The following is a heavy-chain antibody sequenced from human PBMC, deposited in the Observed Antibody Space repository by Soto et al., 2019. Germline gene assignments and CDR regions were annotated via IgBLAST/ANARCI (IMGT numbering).Heavy chain of an antibody. CDR3: TTSNLGVDF. CDR2: IKTKPDDGTI. J-gene: IGHJ4*02. Sequence: GGSLRLSCAASGLIFSDIWMTWVRQAPGKGLEWVGRIKTKPDDGTIDYAAPVRGRFTISRDDSKNTLYLQMTSLTPDDTGVYYCTTSNLGVDFWGPGTLVTVSS. CDR1: GLIFSDIW. V-gene: IGHV3-15*01. D-gene: IGHD1-1*01.